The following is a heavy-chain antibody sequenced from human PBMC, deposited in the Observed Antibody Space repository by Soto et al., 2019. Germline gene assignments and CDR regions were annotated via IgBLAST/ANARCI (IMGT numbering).Heavy chain of an antibody. CDR2: ISGSGNYT. CDR3: AREGIHNSNEYYFDS. CDR1: GFTFSTYS. Sequence: SLRLSCAASGFTFSTYSMNWVRQAPGKGLEWVSSISGSGNYTHYADFLRGRFTISRDNAKTSLCLQMNSLRAEDTAVYYCAREGIHNSNEYYFDSWGQGTVVTVSS. V-gene: IGHV3-21*01. J-gene: IGHJ4*02. D-gene: IGHD5-18*01.